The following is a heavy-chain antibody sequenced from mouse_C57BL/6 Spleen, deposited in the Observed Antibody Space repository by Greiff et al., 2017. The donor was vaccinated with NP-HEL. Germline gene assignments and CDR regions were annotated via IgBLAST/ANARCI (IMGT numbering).Heavy chain of an antibody. D-gene: IGHD1-1*01. J-gene: IGHJ1*03. CDR2: IDPETGGT. Sequence: VQLQQSGAELVRPGASVTLSCKASGYTFTDYEMHWVKQTPVHGLEWIGAIDPETGGTAYNQKFKGKAILTADKSSSTAYMELRSLTSEDSAVYYCTRGGVTTVVGDFDGWGTGTTVTVSS. V-gene: IGHV1-15*01. CDR1: GYTFTDYE. CDR3: TRGGVTTVVGDFDG.